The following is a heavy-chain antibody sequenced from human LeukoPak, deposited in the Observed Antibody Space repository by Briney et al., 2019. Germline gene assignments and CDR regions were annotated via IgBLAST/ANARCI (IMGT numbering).Heavy chain of an antibody. D-gene: IGHD3-16*01. CDR2: IYYSGST. CDR3: ARTYVANSFDI. J-gene: IGHJ3*02. V-gene: IGHV4-39*07. CDR1: GGSISSSSYY. Sequence: KPSETLSLTCTVSGGSISSSSYYRGWIRQPPGKGLEWIGSIYYSGSTYYNPSLKSRVTISVDTSKNQFSLKVSSVTAADTAVYYCARTYVANSFDIWGQGTMVTVSS.